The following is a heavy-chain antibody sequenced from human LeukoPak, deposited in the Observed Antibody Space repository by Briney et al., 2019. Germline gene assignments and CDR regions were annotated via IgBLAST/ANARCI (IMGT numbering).Heavy chain of an antibody. D-gene: IGHD6-6*01. V-gene: IGHV3-49*04. CDR1: GFTFGDYA. J-gene: IGHJ1*01. Sequence: GGSLRLSCTASGFTFGDYAMSWVRQAPGKGLEWVGFIRSKAYGGTTEYAASVKGRFTISRDDSKSIAYLQMNSLKTEDTAVYYCTSSSSAEYFQHWGQGTLVTVSS. CDR2: IRSKAYGGTT. CDR3: TSSSSAEYFQH.